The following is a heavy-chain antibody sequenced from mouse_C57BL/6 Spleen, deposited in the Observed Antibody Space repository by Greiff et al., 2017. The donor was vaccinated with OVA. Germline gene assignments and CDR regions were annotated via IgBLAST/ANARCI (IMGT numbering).Heavy chain of an antibody. CDR2: ISYSGST. V-gene: IGHV3-1*01. CDR3: ARSNWDDAWFAY. Sequence: EVNLVESGPGMVKPSQSLSLTCTVTGYSITSGYDWHWIRHFPGNKLEWMGYISYSGSTNYNPSLKSRISITHDTSKNHFFLKLNSVTTEDTATYYCARSNWDDAWFAYWGQGTLVTVSA. CDR1: GYSITSGYD. D-gene: IGHD4-1*01. J-gene: IGHJ3*01.